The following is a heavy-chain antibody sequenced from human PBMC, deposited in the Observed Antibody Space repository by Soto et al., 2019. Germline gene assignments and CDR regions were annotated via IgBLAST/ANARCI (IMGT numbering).Heavy chain of an antibody. J-gene: IGHJ2*01. V-gene: IGHV3-66*04. CDR3: ARHVGSYWYFDL. Sequence: EVQLVESGGGLVQPGESLRLSCAASGFTVSNNYLGWVRQAPGKGLEWVSSIYIDGRTYYADFVRGRFTISTDSSKDTLNIQMNGLRVDDTAMYYCARHVGSYWYFDLWGRGTLVTVSS. D-gene: IGHD1-26*01. CDR2: IYIDGRT. CDR1: GFTVSNNY.